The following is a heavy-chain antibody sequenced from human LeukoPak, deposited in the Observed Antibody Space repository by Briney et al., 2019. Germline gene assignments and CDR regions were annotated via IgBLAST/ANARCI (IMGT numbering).Heavy chain of an antibody. Sequence: PGGSLCLSCPAPGFTFSSYAMSWARKAPGKGLEWASAISGSGGSTYYADSVKGRFTISRDNSKNTLYLQMNSLRAEDTAVYYCATFDYYDSSDSPRSDYFDYWRQGTLVTVSS. CDR1: GFTFSSYA. CDR3: ATFDYYDSSDSPRSDYFDY. D-gene: IGHD3-22*01. J-gene: IGHJ4*02. V-gene: IGHV3-23*01. CDR2: ISGSGGST.